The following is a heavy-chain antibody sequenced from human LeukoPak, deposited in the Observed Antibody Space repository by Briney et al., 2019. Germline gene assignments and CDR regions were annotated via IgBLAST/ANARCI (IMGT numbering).Heavy chain of an antibody. V-gene: IGHV3-53*01. D-gene: IGHD6-13*01. CDR3: ARDRADSSSWSPFDY. CDR1: GFNFRAYW. CDR2: IYSGGST. J-gene: IGHJ4*02. Sequence: PGGSLRLSCTTSGFNFRAYWMGWVRQAPGKGLEWVSVIYSGGSTYYADSVKGRFTISRDNSKNTLYLQMNSLRAEDTAVYYCARDRADSSSWSPFDYWGQGTLVTVSS.